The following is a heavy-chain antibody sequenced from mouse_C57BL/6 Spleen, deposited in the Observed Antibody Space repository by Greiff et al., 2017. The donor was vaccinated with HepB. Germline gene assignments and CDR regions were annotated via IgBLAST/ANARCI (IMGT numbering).Heavy chain of an antibody. D-gene: IGHD1-1*01. CDR1: GFTFSSYA. V-gene: IGHV5-4*01. CDR3: AREGGSSYDAWFAY. Sequence: EVHLVESGGGLVKPGGSLKLSCAASGFTFSSYAMSWVRQTPEKRLEWVATISDGGSYTYYPDNVKGRFTISRDNAKHNLYLQMSHLKSEDTAMYYGAREGGSSYDAWFAYWGQGTLVTVSA. J-gene: IGHJ3*01. CDR2: ISDGGSYT.